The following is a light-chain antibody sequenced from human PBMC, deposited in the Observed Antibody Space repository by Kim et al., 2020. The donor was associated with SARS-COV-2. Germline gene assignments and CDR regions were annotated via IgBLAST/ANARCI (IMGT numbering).Light chain of an antibody. V-gene: IGLV3-1*01. J-gene: IGLJ2*01. CDR1: KLGDKY. Sequence: VAPEQTGSSTSSGDKLGDKYAWWYQQKPGPSPVLVMYQDNKRPAGIPERFSGSNAGNTATLTISGNQAMDEADYYCQAWDSSTVVFGGGTQLTVL. CDR2: QDN. CDR3: QAWDSSTVV.